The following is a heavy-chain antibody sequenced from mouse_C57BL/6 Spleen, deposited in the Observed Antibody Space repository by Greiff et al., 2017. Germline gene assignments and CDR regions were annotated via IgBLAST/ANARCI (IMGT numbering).Heavy chain of an antibody. D-gene: IGHD1-2*01. CDR1: GFTFSDYG. J-gene: IGHJ1*03. Sequence: EVKLVESGGGLVKPGGSLTLSCAASGFTFSDYGMHWVRQAPEKGLEWVAYISSGSSTIYYADTVKGRYTISRDNAKNTLFLQVTSLRSEDTAMYYCARPPITAWYFDVWGTGTTVTVSS. V-gene: IGHV5-17*01. CDR2: ISSGSSTI. CDR3: ARPPITAWYFDV.